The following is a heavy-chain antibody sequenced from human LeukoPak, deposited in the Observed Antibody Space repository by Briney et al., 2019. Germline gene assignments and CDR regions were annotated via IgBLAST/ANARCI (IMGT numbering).Heavy chain of an antibody. J-gene: IGHJ4*02. CDR2: IYPGYSDT. Sequence: GESLKTSCKGPGYSFTSYWIGWVRQIPGKGLEWRGIIYPGYSDTRYSPSFQGQVTISADKSISTAYLQWSSLKASDTAMYYCARRYYGDLYYFDYWGQGTLVTVSS. CDR3: ARRYYGDLYYFDY. D-gene: IGHD4-17*01. V-gene: IGHV5-51*01. CDR1: GYSFTSYW.